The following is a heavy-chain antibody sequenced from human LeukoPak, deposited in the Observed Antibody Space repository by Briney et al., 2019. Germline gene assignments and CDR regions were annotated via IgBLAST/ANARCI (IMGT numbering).Heavy chain of an antibody. D-gene: IGHD3-22*01. CDR1: GGSISSGGYY. CDR2: IYYSGST. CDR3: ARSNYYDSSGSIWYFDL. V-gene: IGHV4-61*08. J-gene: IGHJ2*01. Sequence: SQTLSLTCAVSGGSISSGGYYWSWIRQPPGKGLEWIGYIYYSGSTNYNPSLKSRVTISVDTSKNQFSLKLSSVTAADTAVYYCARSNYYDSSGSIWYFDLWGRGTLVTVSS.